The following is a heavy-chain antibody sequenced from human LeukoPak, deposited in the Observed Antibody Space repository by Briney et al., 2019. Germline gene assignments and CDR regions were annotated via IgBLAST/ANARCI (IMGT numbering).Heavy chain of an antibody. Sequence: SVKVSCKASGGTFSSYAISWVRQAPGQGLEWMGRIIPIFGTANYAQKFQGRVTITTDESTSTAYMELSSPRSEDTAVYYCARSNPMDYGSFDYWGQGTLVTVSS. CDR3: ARSNPMDYGSFDY. D-gene: IGHD3-16*01. CDR2: IIPIFGTA. CDR1: GGTFSSYA. V-gene: IGHV1-69*05. J-gene: IGHJ4*02.